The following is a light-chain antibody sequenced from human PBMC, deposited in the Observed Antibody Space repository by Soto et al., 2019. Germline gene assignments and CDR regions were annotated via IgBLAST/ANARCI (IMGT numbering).Light chain of an antibody. CDR3: QKYGSSPIT. CDR1: QSITSSF. J-gene: IGKJ5*01. V-gene: IGKV3-20*01. CDR2: GSS. Sequence: IVLTQSPGTLSLSPGEAATLSCRTSQSITSSFLAWYQQNPGQSPRLLICGSSSGAGGTAARFSGSGSGTDFPLTISRLEPEYFAVFYWQKYGSSPITFGQGTRLEIK.